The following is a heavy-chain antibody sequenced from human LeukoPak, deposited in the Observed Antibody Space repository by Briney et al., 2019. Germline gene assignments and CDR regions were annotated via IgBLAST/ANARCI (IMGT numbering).Heavy chain of an antibody. V-gene: IGHV3-9*01. Sequence: GRSLRLSCAASGFTFDDYAMYWVRHAPGKGLEWVSGISWNSGSIGYADSVKGRFTISRDNAKNSLYLQMNSLRAEDTALYYCAKDRGADSSGYFWGVDYWGQGTLVTVSS. J-gene: IGHJ4*02. D-gene: IGHD3-22*01. CDR1: GFTFDDYA. CDR3: AKDRGADSSGYFWGVDY. CDR2: ISWNSGSI.